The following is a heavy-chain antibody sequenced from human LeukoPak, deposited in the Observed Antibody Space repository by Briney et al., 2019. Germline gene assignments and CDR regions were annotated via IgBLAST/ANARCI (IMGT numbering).Heavy chain of an antibody. Sequence: ASVKVSCKASGYTFTSYGISWVRQAPGQGLEWMGWISAYNGNTNYAQKLQGRVTMTTDTSTSTAYMELRSLRSDDTAVYYCARSREQLWSPTPPTYFDYWGQGTLVTVSS. J-gene: IGHJ4*02. CDR1: GYTFTSYG. V-gene: IGHV1-18*01. D-gene: IGHD5-18*01. CDR2: ISAYNGNT. CDR3: ARSREQLWSPTPPTYFDY.